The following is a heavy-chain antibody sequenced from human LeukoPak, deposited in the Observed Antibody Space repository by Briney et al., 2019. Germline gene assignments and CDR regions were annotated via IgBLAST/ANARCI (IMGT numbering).Heavy chain of an antibody. CDR1: GFIFSNYG. J-gene: IGHJ4*02. V-gene: IGHV3-48*04. Sequence: GGSLRLSCAASGFIFSNYGMNWVRQAPGKGLEWVSYIGSSGSAIYYADSVKGRFTNSRDNAKNSLYLQMNSLRAEDTAVYYCARGRESFDYWGQGTLVTVSS. CDR2: IGSSGSAI. CDR3: ARGRESFDY.